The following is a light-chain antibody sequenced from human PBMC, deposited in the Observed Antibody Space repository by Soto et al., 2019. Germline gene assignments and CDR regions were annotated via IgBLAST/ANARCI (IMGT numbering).Light chain of an antibody. V-gene: IGLV2-8*01. CDR1: SSDVGEENY. Sequence: QSALTQPPSASGSPGQSVTITCSGTSSDVGEENYVSWYQQHPGKVPKLILYEVSKRPSGVPDRFSGSRSGNTASLTVSGLQAEDEADYYCSSFARSPVVFGGGTKLTVL. J-gene: IGLJ2*01. CDR2: EVS. CDR3: SSFARSPVV.